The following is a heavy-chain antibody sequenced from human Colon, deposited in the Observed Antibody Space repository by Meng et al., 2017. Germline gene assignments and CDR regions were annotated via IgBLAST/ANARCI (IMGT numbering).Heavy chain of an antibody. Sequence: QGLLQESGPGLVKPSGPLSLTCTVSGGSISSNNWWSWVRQSPGRGLEWIGEIYQSGSTNYSPSLKSRVTISLDKSKNQFSLKVSYMTAADTAVYFCARVPTTVDPFESWGQGTLVTVSS. V-gene: IGHV4-4*02. D-gene: IGHD4-23*01. CDR2: IYQSGST. J-gene: IGHJ4*02. CDR1: GGSISSNNW. CDR3: ARVPTTVDPFES.